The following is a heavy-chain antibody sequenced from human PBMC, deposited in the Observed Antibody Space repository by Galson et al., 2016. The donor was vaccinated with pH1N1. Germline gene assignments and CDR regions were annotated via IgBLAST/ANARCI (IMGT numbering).Heavy chain of an antibody. CDR3: ARRSTELGLDY. D-gene: IGHD2/OR15-2a*01. J-gene: IGHJ4*02. Sequence: IGWVRQMPGKGLEWMGIIYPGDSETKYSPSFEGQVTFSVDKSKNTAYLHWSSLKASDTAIYYCARRSTELGLDYWGQGVLVTVSS. V-gene: IGHV5-51*01. CDR2: IYPGDSET.